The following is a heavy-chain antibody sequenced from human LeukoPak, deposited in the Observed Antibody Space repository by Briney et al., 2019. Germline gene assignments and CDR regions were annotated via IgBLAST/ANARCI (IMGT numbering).Heavy chain of an antibody. J-gene: IGHJ5*02. D-gene: IGHD4-17*01. CDR3: ARGSTTVTRNWFDP. V-gene: IGHV4-34*01. CDR1: GGSFSGYY. CDR2: INHSGST. Sequence: SETLSLTCAVYGGSFSGYYWSWIRQPPGKGLEWIGEINHSGSTNYNPSLKSRVTISVDTSKNQFSLKLSSVTAAETVVYYRARGSTTVTRNWFDPWGQGTLVTVSS.